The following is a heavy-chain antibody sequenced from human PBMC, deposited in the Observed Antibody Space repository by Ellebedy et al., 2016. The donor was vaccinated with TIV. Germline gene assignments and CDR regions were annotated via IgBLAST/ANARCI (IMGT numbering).Heavy chain of an antibody. J-gene: IGHJ5*02. D-gene: IGHD3-10*01. CDR2: ISVYTGDT. V-gene: IGHV1-18*01. CDR3: ARDMVQGMVARYVWFDH. Sequence: ASMKVSCKPSGYTFTSYGITWVRQAPGQGLEWMGWISVYTGDTAYAQNFQGRVTMTTDTSATTAYMELRSLRSDDTAVYYCARDMVQGMVARYVWFDHWGQGTQVTVSS. CDR1: GYTFTSYG.